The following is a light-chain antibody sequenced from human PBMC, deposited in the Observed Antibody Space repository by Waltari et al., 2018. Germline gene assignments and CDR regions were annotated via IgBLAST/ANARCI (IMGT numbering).Light chain of an antibody. Sequence: DIQMTQSPSSLSASVGDRVTITCQASQDISNYLNWYQHKVGKAPNLLIYEASNLETGVPSRFSGGGSGTEFAFTISSLQPEDIGTYYCQQYDNLPFTFGPGTKVHIK. CDR3: QQYDNLPFT. CDR2: EAS. J-gene: IGKJ3*01. CDR1: QDISNY. V-gene: IGKV1-33*01.